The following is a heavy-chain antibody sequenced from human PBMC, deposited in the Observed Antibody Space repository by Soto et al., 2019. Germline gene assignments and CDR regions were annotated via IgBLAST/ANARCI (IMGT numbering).Heavy chain of an antibody. J-gene: IGHJ6*02. CDR2: ISSSSSYI. V-gene: IGHV3-21*01. Sequence: GGSLRLSCAASGFTFSSYSMNWVRQAPGKGLEWVSSISSSSSYIYYADSVKGRFTISRDNAKNSLYLQMNSLRAEDTAVYYCARGRDAGSEVLLWFGELLSRANYYGMEVWGQGTTVTVSS. D-gene: IGHD3-10*01. CDR3: ARGRDAGSEVLLWFGELLSRANYYGMEV. CDR1: GFTFSSYS.